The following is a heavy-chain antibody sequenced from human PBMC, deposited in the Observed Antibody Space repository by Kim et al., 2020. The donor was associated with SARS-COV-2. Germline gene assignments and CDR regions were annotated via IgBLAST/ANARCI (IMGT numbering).Heavy chain of an antibody. CDR1: GGSISSYY. J-gene: IGHJ5*02. Sequence: SETLSLTCTVSGGSISSYYWSWIRQPPGKGLEWIGYIYYSGSTNYNPSLKSRVTISVDTSKNQFSLKLSSVTAADTAVYYCARGTMVRGVPAGHTNWFDPWGQGTLVTVSS. V-gene: IGHV4-59*13. CDR3: ARGTMVRGVPAGHTNWFDP. D-gene: IGHD3-10*01. CDR2: IYYSGST.